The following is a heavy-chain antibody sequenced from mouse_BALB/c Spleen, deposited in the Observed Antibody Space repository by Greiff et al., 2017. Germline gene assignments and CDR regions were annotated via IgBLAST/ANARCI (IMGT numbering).Heavy chain of an antibody. D-gene: IGHD1-1*01. CDR2: IYPDNGGT. CDR3: TRESGSSYDLDY. J-gene: IGHJ2*01. CDR1: GYAFTDYN. V-gene: IGHV1S29*02. Sequence: VQLQQSGPELVKPGTSVKISCKASGYAFTDYNIHWVKQSPGQSLEWIGYIYPDNGGTGYNQKFKSKATLTVDNSSSTAYMELSSLTSEDSAVYYGTRESGSSYDLDYWGQGTTLTVSS.